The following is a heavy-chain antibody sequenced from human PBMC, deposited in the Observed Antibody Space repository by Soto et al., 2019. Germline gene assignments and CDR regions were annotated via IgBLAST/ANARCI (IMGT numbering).Heavy chain of an antibody. D-gene: IGHD2-15*01. J-gene: IGHJ4*02. V-gene: IGHV3-66*01. Sequence: GGSLRLSCAASGFTVSSNYMTWVRQAPGKGLEWVSVIYSDGSTNYADSVKGRFTISRDDSKNTLFLQMNSLRAEDTAVYYCATAKLLLPWLFDYWGQGTLVTVSS. CDR3: ATAKLLLPWLFDY. CDR2: IYSDGST. CDR1: GFTVSSNY.